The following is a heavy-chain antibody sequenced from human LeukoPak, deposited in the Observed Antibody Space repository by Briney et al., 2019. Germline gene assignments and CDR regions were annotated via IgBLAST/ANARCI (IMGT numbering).Heavy chain of an antibody. CDR2: INEGGSIT. V-gene: IGHV3-74*01. Sequence: GGSLRLSCAVSGFTFRTYWMHWVRQVPGEGLVWVSRINEGGSITNYADSVKGRFSISRDNAKNTLYLQMSSLRAEDTAVYYCGRDLGGRSGYWGQGTLVTVSS. D-gene: IGHD1-26*01. CDR1: GFTFRTYW. J-gene: IGHJ4*02. CDR3: GRDLGGRSGY.